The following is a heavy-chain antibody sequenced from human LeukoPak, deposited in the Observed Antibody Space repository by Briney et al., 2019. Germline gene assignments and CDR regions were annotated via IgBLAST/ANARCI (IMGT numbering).Heavy chain of an antibody. CDR2: INQDGSDK. CDR3: AWYGVTHGLDV. D-gene: IGHD3-10*01. V-gene: IGHV3-7*01. J-gene: IGHJ6*02. CDR1: DSAYW. Sequence: GGSLSSPVQPLDSAYWMSWVRQVPGKGLEWVANINQDGSDKYYVDSVMGRFTISKDNAKNSVYLQMNSLRPEDTAIYYCAWYGVTHGLDVWGQGTTVTVSS.